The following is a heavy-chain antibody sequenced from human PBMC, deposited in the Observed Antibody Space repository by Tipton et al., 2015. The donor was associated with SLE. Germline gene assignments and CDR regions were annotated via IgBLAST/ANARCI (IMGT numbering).Heavy chain of an antibody. Sequence: SLRLSCAASRFTFSNYVMHWVRQAPGKGLEWVANIKQDGSEKYYVDSVKGRFTISRDNAKNSLYLQMNSLRAEDTAVYYCARKSIAAVGDYWGQGTLVTVSS. J-gene: IGHJ4*02. V-gene: IGHV3-7*05. CDR2: IKQDGSEK. D-gene: IGHD6-13*01. CDR1: RFTFSNYV. CDR3: ARKSIAAVGDY.